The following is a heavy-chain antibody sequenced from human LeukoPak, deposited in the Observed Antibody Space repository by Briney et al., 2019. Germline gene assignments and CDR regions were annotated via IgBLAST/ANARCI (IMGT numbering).Heavy chain of an antibody. CDR3: ARSGYSYNLVDY. CDR2: IYYSGST. D-gene: IGHD5-18*01. J-gene: IGHJ4*02. Sequence: SETLLLTCTVSGGSISSYYWSWIRQPPGKGLEWIGYIYYSGSTNYNPSLKSRVTVSVDTSKNQFSLRLSSVTAADTAVYYCARSGYSYNLVDYWGQGTLVTVSS. CDR1: GGSISSYY. V-gene: IGHV4-59*08.